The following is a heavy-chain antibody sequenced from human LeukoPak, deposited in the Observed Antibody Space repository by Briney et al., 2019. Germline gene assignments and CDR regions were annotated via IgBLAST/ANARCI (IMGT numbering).Heavy chain of an antibody. V-gene: IGHV4-59*01. D-gene: IGHD3-9*01. CDR2: IYYSGGT. J-gene: IGHJ6*02. Sequence: SETLSLTCTVSGGSISSYYWSWIRQPPGKGLEWIGYIYYSGGTNYNPSLKSRVTISVDTSKNQFSLKLSSVTAADSAVYYCARGRRNGILTGYFENYYYYGMDVWGQGTTVTVSS. CDR3: ARGRRNGILTGYFENYYYYGMDV. CDR1: GGSISSYY.